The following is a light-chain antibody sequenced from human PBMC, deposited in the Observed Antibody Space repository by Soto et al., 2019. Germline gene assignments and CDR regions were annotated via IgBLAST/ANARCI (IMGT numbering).Light chain of an antibody. V-gene: IGKV1-5*03. Sequence: DVQMTQSPTTLSASVGDRVTITCRASQSISIWLAWYQKKPGKAPNLLIQKASSLESGVPSRFRGSGSGTEFTLTISSLQSEDFAVYYCQQYNNWPPLTFGQGTRLEIK. J-gene: IGKJ5*01. CDR2: KAS. CDR3: QQYNNWPPLT. CDR1: QSISIW.